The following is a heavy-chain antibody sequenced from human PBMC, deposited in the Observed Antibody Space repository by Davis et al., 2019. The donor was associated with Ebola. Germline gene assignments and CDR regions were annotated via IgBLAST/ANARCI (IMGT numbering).Heavy chain of an antibody. CDR2: IHSGGAT. CDR3: ARDLFGDIEY. Sequence: GESLKISCAASGFTVSRNYMSWVRQAPGKGLEWVSVIHSGGATYYADSVKGRLTISRDHSRNTLYLQLNSLRADDTAVYYCARDLFGDIEYWGQGIVVTVSS. J-gene: IGHJ4*02. CDR1: GFTVSRNY. V-gene: IGHV3-66*01. D-gene: IGHD3-10*01.